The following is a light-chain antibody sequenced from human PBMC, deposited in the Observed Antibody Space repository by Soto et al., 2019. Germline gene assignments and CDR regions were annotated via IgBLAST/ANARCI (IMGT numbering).Light chain of an antibody. CDR1: SSDVGGYNY. V-gene: IGLV2-14*01. CDR2: DVS. Sequence: QSALTQPASVSGSPGQSLTISCTGTSSDVGGYNYVSWYQQHPGKAPKLMIYDVSNRPSGVSNRFSGSKSGNTASLTISGLQAEDEADYYCSSYTSSSTLYVVGTGTKVTVL. CDR3: SSYTSSSTLYV. J-gene: IGLJ1*01.